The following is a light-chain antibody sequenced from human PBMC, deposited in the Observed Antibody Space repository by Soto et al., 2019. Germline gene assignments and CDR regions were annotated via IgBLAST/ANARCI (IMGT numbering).Light chain of an antibody. J-gene: IGKJ1*01. CDR3: HQRQSWPRT. V-gene: IGKV3-11*01. Sequence: EIVLTQSPATLSSFPGDRVTLSCRASQAVNTRLAWYQHKPGQAPRLLIYLTSNRAAGIPARFSGSGSETDLTITISDVEPEDCAVYDGHQRQSWPRTFGQGTKVDIK. CDR2: LTS. CDR1: QAVNTR.